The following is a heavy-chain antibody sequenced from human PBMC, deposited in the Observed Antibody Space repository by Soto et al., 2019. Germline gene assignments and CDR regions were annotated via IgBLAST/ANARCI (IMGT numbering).Heavy chain of an antibody. CDR1: GGTFSSYA. CDR3: ARLGAAGTRSVVFDY. D-gene: IGHD6-13*01. V-gene: IGHV1-69*13. CDR2: IIPIFGTA. J-gene: IGHJ4*02. Sequence: ASVKVSCKASGGTFSSYAISWVRQAPGQGLEWMGGIIPIFGTANYAQKFQGRVTITADESTSTAYMELSSLRSEDTAVYYCARLGAAGTRSVVFDYWGQGTLVTVSS.